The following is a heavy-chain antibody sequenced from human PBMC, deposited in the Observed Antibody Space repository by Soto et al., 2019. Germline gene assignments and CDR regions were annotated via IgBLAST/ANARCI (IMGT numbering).Heavy chain of an antibody. V-gene: IGHV5-51*01. Sequence: PGESLKISCKGSGYSFTSYWIGWVRQKTGKGLEWMGIIYPGDSDTRYSPSFQGQVTISADKSISTAYLQWSSLKASDTAMYYCARLEYYYDSSGYYGSFDYWGQGTLVTVSS. J-gene: IGHJ4*02. CDR1: GYSFTSYW. CDR2: IYPGDSDT. D-gene: IGHD3-22*01. CDR3: ARLEYYYDSSGYYGSFDY.